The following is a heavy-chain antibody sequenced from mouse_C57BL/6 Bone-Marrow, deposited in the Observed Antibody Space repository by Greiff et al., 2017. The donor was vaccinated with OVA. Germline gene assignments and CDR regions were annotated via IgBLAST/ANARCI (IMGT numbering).Heavy chain of an antibody. V-gene: IGHV5-4*01. D-gene: IGHD2-5*01. CDR1: GFTFSSYA. CDR3: ARDPPPYYSNYFYFHD. Sequence: EVHLVDSGGGLVKPGGSLKLSCAASGFTFSSYAMSWVRQTPEKRLEWVATISDGGSYTYYPDNVKGRFTISRDNAKNNLYLQMSHLKSEDTAMYYCARDPPPYYSNYFYFHDWGQRTTLTVSS. J-gene: IGHJ2*01. CDR2: ISDGGSYT.